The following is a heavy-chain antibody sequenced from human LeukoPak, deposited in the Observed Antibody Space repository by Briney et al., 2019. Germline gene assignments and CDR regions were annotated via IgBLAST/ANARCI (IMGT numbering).Heavy chain of an antibody. V-gene: IGHV4-34*01. Sequence: SSVTLSFTCAVYGGSFSGYYWSWMRQRPGKGREGIGEINHSGSTNYNPSLKSRVTISVGTSKNQFSLKLSSVTAADTAVYYCARGFGIASGQFFDPWGQGTLVTVSS. CDR2: INHSGST. D-gene: IGHD3-10*01. CDR1: GGSFSGYY. CDR3: ARGFGIASGQFFDP. J-gene: IGHJ5*02.